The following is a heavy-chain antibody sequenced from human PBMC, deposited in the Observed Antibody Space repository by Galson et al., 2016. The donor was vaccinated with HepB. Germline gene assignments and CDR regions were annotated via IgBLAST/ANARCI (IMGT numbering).Heavy chain of an antibody. V-gene: IGHV4-61*01. J-gene: IGHJ6*02. D-gene: IGHD2-15*01. CDR3: ARDRRNCSGETCQSWRYYGMDV. CDR2: VFYTGST. CDR1: GGSVTTESYY. Sequence: ETLSLTCTVSGGSVTTESYYWSWIRRSPGRGLEWIGYVFYTGSTNYNPSLRSRVAISIDTSKNQFSLKLNSVTAADTAVYYCARDRRNCSGETCQSWRYYGMDVWGQGTMVTVSS.